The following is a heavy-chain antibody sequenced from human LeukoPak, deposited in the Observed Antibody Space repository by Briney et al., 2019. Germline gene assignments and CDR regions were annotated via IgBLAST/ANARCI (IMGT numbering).Heavy chain of an antibody. D-gene: IGHD3-3*01. CDR2: IYYSGST. CDR3: ARWGITIFGVVPSGAFDI. Sequence: SETLSLTCTVSGGSISSSSHYWGWIRQPPGKGLEWIGSIYYSGSTYYNPSLKSRVTISVDTSKNQFSLKLSSVTAADTAVYYCARWGITIFGVVPSGAFDIWGQGTMVTVSS. J-gene: IGHJ3*02. CDR1: GGSISSSSHY. V-gene: IGHV4-39*01.